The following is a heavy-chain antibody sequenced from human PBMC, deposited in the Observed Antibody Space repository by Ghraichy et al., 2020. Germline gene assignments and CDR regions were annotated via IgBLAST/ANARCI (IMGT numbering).Heavy chain of an antibody. D-gene: IGHD3-22*01. CDR2: IFSNDEK. CDR1: GFSLSNARMG. V-gene: IGHV2-26*01. CDR3: ARIQKDSSGSKYYFDY. J-gene: IGHJ4*02. Sequence: SGPTLVKPTAALTLTCTVSGFSLSNARMGVSWIRQPPGKALEWLAHIFSNDEKSYSTALKSRLTISRDTSESQVVLTMTNMDPVDTATYFCARIQKDSSGSKYYFDYWGQGTLVTVSS.